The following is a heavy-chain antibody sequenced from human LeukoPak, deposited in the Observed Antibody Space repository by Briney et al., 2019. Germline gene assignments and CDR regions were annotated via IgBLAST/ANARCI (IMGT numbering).Heavy chain of an antibody. D-gene: IGHD4-23*01. CDR1: GGTFSSYA. Sequence: GASVKVSCKASGGTFSSYAISWVRQAPGQGLEWMGGIIPIFGTANYAQKFQGRVTITTDESTSTAYMELSSLRSEDTAVYYCARGQVKFNYYYYYMDVWAKGPRSPSP. V-gene: IGHV1-69*05. J-gene: IGHJ6*03. CDR3: ARGQVKFNYYYYYMDV. CDR2: IIPIFGTA.